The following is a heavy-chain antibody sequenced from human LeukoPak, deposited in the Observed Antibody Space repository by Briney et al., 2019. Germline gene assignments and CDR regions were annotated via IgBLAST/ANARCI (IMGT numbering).Heavy chain of an antibody. CDR1: GFTFSSYG. CDR3: AKDAQYQPKRWFDP. V-gene: IGHV3-23*01. Sequence: PGGSLRLSCAASGFTFSSYGMSWVRQAPGKGLEWVSGISGSGGSTYYADSVKGRFTISRDNSKNTLYLQMNSLRAEDTAVYYCAKDAQYQPKRWFDPWGQGTPVTVSS. J-gene: IGHJ5*02. CDR2: ISGSGGST. D-gene: IGHD2-2*01.